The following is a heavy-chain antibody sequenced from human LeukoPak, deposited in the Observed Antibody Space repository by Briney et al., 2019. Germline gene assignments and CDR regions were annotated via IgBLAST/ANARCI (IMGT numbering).Heavy chain of an antibody. V-gene: IGHV3-7*01. CDR2: IKQDGSRK. CDR3: ARETPDSSGWD. CDR1: GFTLSTYW. D-gene: IGHD6-19*01. Sequence: GGSLRLSCAASGFTLSTYWMSWVRQAPGKGLEWVANIKQDGSRKFYVDSVKGRFTISRDNAKNSLYLQMNSLRSEDTAVYYCARETPDSSGWDWGQGTLVTVSS. J-gene: IGHJ4*02.